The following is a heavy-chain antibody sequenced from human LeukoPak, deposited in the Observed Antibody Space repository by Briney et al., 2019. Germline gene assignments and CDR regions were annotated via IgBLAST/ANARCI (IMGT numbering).Heavy chain of an antibody. J-gene: IGHJ5*02. CDR2: IYYSGST. Sequence: SETLSLTCTVSGGSISSSSYYWGWIRQPPGKGLEWIGYIYYSGSTNYNPSLKSRVTISVDTSKNQFSLKLSSVTAADTAVYYCARNVKYGSGSYYSIWFDPWGQGTLVTVSS. D-gene: IGHD3-10*01. CDR3: ARNVKYGSGSYYSIWFDP. CDR1: GGSISSSSYY. V-gene: IGHV4-61*05.